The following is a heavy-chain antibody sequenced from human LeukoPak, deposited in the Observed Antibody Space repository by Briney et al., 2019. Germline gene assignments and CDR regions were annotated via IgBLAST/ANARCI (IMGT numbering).Heavy chain of an antibody. CDR2: MSPSTGNT. J-gene: IGHJ4*02. D-gene: IGHD3-3*01. CDR3: AREITIFGVVTEDY. V-gene: IGHV1-8*01. CDR1: GYTFTSYD. Sequence: ASVKVSCKASGYTFTSYDINWVRQATGQGFEWMGWMSPSTGNTGYAQKFQGRVTMTRYTSVSTAYMELRSLRSDDTAVYYCAREITIFGVVTEDYWGQGTLVTVSS.